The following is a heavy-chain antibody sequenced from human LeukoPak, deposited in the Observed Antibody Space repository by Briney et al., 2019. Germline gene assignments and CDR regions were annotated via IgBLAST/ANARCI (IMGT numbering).Heavy chain of an antibody. Sequence: ASVKVSCXASGYTFTSYDINWVRRATGQGLEWMGWMNPNSGNTGYAQKFQGRVTMTRNTSISTAYMELSSLRSEDTAVYYCARGYSGYDIDYYYYYYMDVWGKGTTVTVSS. CDR2: MNPNSGNT. CDR1: GYTFTSYD. D-gene: IGHD5-12*01. CDR3: ARGYSGYDIDYYYYYYMDV. V-gene: IGHV1-8*01. J-gene: IGHJ6*03.